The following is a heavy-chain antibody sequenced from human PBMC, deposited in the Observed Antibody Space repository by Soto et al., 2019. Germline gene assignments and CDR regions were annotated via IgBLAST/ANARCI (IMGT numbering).Heavy chain of an antibody. Sequence: QVQLQESGPGLVKPSETLSLTCTVSGGSISGYYWNWFRQPPGRGLEWIGYIYYTGSTNYNPSLMSRVTMSVDTSKHPFSLQLSSVTAADTAVYYCARRHIWTGYPVDYWGQGTLVTVSS. D-gene: IGHD3-9*01. V-gene: IGHV4-59*08. CDR1: GGSISGYY. CDR3: ARRHIWTGYPVDY. J-gene: IGHJ4*02. CDR2: IYYTGST.